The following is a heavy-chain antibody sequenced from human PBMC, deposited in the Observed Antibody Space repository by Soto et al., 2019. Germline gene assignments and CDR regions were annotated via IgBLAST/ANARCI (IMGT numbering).Heavy chain of an antibody. CDR3: ARSVFP. J-gene: IGHJ5*02. CDR1: GGSITSGGYY. CDR2: IYYSGFT. V-gene: IGHV4-31*03. Sequence: QVQLQESGPGLVKPSQTLSLTCTVSGGSITSGGYYWSWIRQHPGRGLEWIGYIYYSGFTSYNPSLXSXFTISGDTSKNQFSRKLSSVTAADTAVYYCARSVFPWGQGTLVTVSS.